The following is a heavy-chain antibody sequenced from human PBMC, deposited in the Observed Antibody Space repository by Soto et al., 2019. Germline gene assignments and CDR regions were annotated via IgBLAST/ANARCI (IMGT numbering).Heavy chain of an antibody. D-gene: IGHD1-26*01. Sequence: QVQLQESGPGLVKPSQTLSLTCTVSGGSISSGGYYWSWIRQHPGKGLEWIGYIDYSGSTYYNPSLKSRVTISVDTSKNQFALKLSAVTAADTAVYYCAIVRWYSPYYYYYGMDVWGQGTTVTVSS. V-gene: IGHV4-31*03. CDR1: GGSISSGGYY. CDR2: IDYSGST. CDR3: AIVRWYSPYYYYYGMDV. J-gene: IGHJ6*02.